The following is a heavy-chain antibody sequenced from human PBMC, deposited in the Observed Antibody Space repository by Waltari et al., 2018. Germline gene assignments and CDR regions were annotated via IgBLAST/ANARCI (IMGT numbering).Heavy chain of an antibody. Sequence: EVQLVESGGGLVQPGGSLRLSCAATGFTLSRHRMNWVRQAPGKGLEWISYITRSNTIYNAESMEGRVFLPRDPGKNSLYLQIDSLGAEDTAVYYWAGEGGWDGYSIDCWGQGTLVTVSS. D-gene: IGHD5-18*01. V-gene: IGHV3-48*01. J-gene: IGHJ4*02. CDR1: GFTLSRHR. CDR2: ITRSNTI. CDR3: AGEGGWDGYSIDC.